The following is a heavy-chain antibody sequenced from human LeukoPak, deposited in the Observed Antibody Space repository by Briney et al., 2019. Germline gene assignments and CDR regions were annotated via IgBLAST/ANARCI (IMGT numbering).Heavy chain of an antibody. D-gene: IGHD5-18*01. Sequence: NPSETLSLTCTVSGGSISSSSCYWGWVRQPPGKGLEWIGSIYYTGSTYYNPSLKSRVAISEDKSKNQFSLRLSSVTAADTAVYYCARHGHSYGYVDYWGQGTLVTVSS. J-gene: IGHJ4*02. CDR2: IYYTGST. CDR1: GGSISSSSCY. CDR3: ARHGHSYGYVDY. V-gene: IGHV4-39*01.